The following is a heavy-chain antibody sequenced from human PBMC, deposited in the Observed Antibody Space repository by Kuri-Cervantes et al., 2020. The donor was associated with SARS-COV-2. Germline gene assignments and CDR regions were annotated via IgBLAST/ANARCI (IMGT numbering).Heavy chain of an antibody. CDR3: AKDHFGVPDF. CDR2: ISNDAKHK. D-gene: IGHD2-21*01. CDR1: GFTVSSNY. V-gene: IGHV3-30*18. J-gene: IGHJ4*02. Sequence: GESLKISCAASGFTVSSNYMSWVRQAPGKGLEWVAFISNDAKHKKCMVSGKGRFTISRDNTQNTLLLQMTSLRSEDTAIYYCAKDHFGVPDFWGQGTLVTVSS.